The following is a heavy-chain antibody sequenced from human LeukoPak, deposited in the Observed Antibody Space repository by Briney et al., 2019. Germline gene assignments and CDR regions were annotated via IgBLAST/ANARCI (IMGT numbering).Heavy chain of an antibody. Sequence: PSETLSLTCTVSGGSISSYYWSWIRQPPGKGLEWIGYIYYSGSTNYNPSLKSRVTISVDTSKNQFSPKLSSVTAADTAVYYCARDGYCSSTSCHGAFDIWGQGTMVTVSS. CDR2: IYYSGST. J-gene: IGHJ3*02. V-gene: IGHV4-59*01. CDR3: ARDGYCSSTSCHGAFDI. D-gene: IGHD2-2*03. CDR1: GGSISSYY.